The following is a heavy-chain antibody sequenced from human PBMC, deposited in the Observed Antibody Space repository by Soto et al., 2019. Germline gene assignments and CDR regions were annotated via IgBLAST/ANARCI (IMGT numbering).Heavy chain of an antibody. D-gene: IGHD5-12*01. CDR2: IYHSGST. J-gene: IGHJ4*02. CDR3: AAGGGLPRYY. CDR1: GGSISSGGYS. V-gene: IGHV4-30-2*02. Sequence: QLQLQESGSGLVKPSQTLSLTCAVSGGSISSGGYSWSWIRQPPGKGLEWIGYIYHSGSTYYNPSLKSRVSIXXDRSNNQFSLKLSSVTAADPAVYCCAAGGGLPRYYWGQGTLVTVSS.